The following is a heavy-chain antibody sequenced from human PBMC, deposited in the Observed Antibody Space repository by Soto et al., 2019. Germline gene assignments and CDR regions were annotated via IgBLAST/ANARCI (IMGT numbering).Heavy chain of an antibody. J-gene: IGHJ5*02. CDR2: INPNSGGT. CDR3: AREGGYSGYDSHWFDP. Sequence: GASVKVSCKAPADTFTGYYMHWVRQAPGQGLEWMGWINPNSGGTNYAQKFQGRVTMTRDTSISTAYMELSRLRSDDTAVYYCAREGGYSGYDSHWFDPWGQGTLVTVSS. V-gene: IGHV1-2*02. CDR1: ADTFTGYY. D-gene: IGHD5-12*01.